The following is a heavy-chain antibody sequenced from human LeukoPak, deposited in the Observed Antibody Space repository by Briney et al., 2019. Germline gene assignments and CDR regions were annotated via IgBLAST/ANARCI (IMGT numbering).Heavy chain of an antibody. J-gene: IGHJ4*02. CDR2: FHHSGST. CDR1: GGSISSSSYY. V-gene: IGHV4-39*07. CDR3: ARGLYDYVWGSSRSPDY. Sequence: SETLSLTCTVSGGSISSSSYYWGWIRQPPGKGLEWIGSFHHSGSTYYNPSLKSRVTISVDTSKKQFSLKLTSVTAADTAVYYCARGLYDYVWGSSRSPDYWGQGTLVTVSS. D-gene: IGHD3-16*02.